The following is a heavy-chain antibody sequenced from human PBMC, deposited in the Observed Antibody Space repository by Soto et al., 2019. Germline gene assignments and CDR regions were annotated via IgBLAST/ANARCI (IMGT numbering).Heavy chain of an antibody. CDR2: IIPIFGTA. CDR1: GGTFSSYA. CDR3: ARSLGYFDWPNTLTWTTLLY. Sequence: QVQLVQSGAEVKKPGSSVKVSCKASGGTFSSYAISWVRQAPGQGLEWMGGIIPIFGTANYAQKFQGRVTITADEPTSTAYRELSSLRSEDTAVYYCARSLGYFDWPNTLTWTTLLYWGQGTLVTVSS. J-gene: IGHJ4*02. V-gene: IGHV1-69*12. D-gene: IGHD3-9*01.